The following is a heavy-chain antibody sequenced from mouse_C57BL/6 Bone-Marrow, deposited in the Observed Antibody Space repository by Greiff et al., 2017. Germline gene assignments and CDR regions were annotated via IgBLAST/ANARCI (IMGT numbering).Heavy chain of an antibody. Sequence: VQLQQSGGDLVKPGGSLKLSCAASGFTFSSYGMSWVRQTPDKRLEWVATISSGGSYTDYPDSVKGQFTISRDNAKNTLYLQMSSLKSEDTAMYYCARHSNSRFAYWGRGTGVTVSA. D-gene: IGHD2-5*01. J-gene: IGHJ3*01. CDR1: GFTFSSYG. V-gene: IGHV5-6*01. CDR3: ARHSNSRFAY. CDR2: ISSGGSYT.